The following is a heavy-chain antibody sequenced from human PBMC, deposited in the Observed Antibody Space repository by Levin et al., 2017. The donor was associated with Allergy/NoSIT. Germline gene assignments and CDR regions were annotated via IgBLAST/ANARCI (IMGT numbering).Heavy chain of an antibody. CDR1: GFTFSGSA. V-gene: IGHV3-73*01. Sequence: GGSLRLSCAASGFTFSGSAMHWVRQASGKGLEWVGRIRSKANSYATAYAASVKGRFTISRDDSKNTAYLQMNSLKTEDTAVYYCTRRVVGLSSGWYWEGAGWYFDLWGRGTLVTVSS. CDR2: IRSKANSYAT. CDR3: TRRVVGLSSGWYWEGAGWYFDL. J-gene: IGHJ2*01. D-gene: IGHD6-19*01.